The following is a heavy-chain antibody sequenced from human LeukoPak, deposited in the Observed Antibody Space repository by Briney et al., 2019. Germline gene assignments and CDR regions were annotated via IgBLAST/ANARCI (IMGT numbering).Heavy chain of an antibody. CDR1: AGSLSSGGYY. CDR3: ARVSVRDSHGYYSVFDY. V-gene: IGHV4-31*03. J-gene: IGHJ4*02. Sequence: PQTLSLTCTVAAGSLSSGGYYWSWIRQHPGNGMEWIGYIDYSGSTSYNTSLKSRVTISADTSKNQFCLKLSSVTAADTAVYYCARVSVRDSHGYYSVFDYWGKGTLVTVSS. D-gene: IGHD3-22*01. CDR2: IDYSGST.